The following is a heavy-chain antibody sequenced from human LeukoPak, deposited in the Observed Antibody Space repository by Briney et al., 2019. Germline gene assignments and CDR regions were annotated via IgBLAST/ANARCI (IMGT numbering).Heavy chain of an antibody. D-gene: IGHD3-22*01. CDR1: GFTFSSYA. J-gene: IGHJ4*02. Sequence: PGGSLRLSCAASGFTFSSYAMSWVRQAPGKWLEWVSAISGSGGSTYYADSVKGRFTISRDNSKNTLYLQMNSLRAEDTAVYYCEKDPYQTPYDSSGYSDYWGQGTLVTVSS. V-gene: IGHV3-23*01. CDR2: ISGSGGST. CDR3: EKDPYQTPYDSSGYSDY.